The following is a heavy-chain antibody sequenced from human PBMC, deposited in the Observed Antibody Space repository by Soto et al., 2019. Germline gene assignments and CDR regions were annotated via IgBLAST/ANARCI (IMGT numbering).Heavy chain of an antibody. CDR1: GCTFSTYA. V-gene: IGHV1-69*06. J-gene: IGHJ3*02. CDR3: ARDGDPGSNDYYDSSVYPFCI. CDR2: IIPIFGTA. D-gene: IGHD3-22*01. Sequence: SVKVSCKASGCTFSTYAISWVRQAPGQGLEWMGGIIPIFGTANYAQKFQGRVTITADKSTSTAYMELSSLRSEDTAVYYCARDGDPGSNDYYDSSVYPFCIWGQGTMVTVSS.